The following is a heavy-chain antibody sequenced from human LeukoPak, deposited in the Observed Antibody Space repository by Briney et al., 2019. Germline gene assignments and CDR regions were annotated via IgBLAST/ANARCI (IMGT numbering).Heavy chain of an antibody. CDR3: ARHRDERAALPSDAFDI. D-gene: IGHD6-6*01. V-gene: IGHV5-51*01. Sequence: GESLKISCKGSGYSFTSYWIGWVRQMPGKGLEWMGIIYPGDSDTRYSPSFQGQVTISADKSISTAYLQWSSLKASDTAMYYCARHRDERAALPSDAFDIWGQGTMVTVSS. CDR1: GYSFTSYW. CDR2: IYPGDSDT. J-gene: IGHJ3*02.